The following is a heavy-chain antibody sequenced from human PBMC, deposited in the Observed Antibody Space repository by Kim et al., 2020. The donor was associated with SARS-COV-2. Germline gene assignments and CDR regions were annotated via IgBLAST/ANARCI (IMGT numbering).Heavy chain of an antibody. CDR1: GGSISSSSYY. CDR2: IYYSGST. CDR3: ARRGIAVDGMSLYFDY. D-gene: IGHD6-19*01. V-gene: IGHV4-39*01. J-gene: IGHJ4*02. Sequence: SETLSLTCTVSGGSISSSSYYWGWIRQPPGKGLEWIGSIYYSGSTYYNPSLKSRVTISVDTSKNQFSLKLSSVTAADTAVYYCARRGIAVDGMSLYFDYWGQGTLVTVSS.